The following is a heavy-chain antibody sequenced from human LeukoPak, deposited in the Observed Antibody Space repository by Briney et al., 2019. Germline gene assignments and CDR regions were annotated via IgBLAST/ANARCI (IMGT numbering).Heavy chain of an antibody. CDR3: ARVPDSYYYYYYYMDV. J-gene: IGHJ6*03. V-gene: IGHV3-74*01. CDR1: GFTFSSYW. CDR2: INSDGSST. Sequence: PGGSLRLSCAASGFTFSSYWMHWVRQAPGKGLVWVSRINSDGSSTSYADSVKGRFTISRDNAKNSLYLQMNSLRAEDTAVYYCARVPDSYYYYYYYMDVWGKGTTVTVSS. D-gene: IGHD5-18*01.